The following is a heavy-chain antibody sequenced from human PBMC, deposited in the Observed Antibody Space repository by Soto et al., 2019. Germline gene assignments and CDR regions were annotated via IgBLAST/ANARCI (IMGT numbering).Heavy chain of an antibody. J-gene: IGHJ4*02. CDR1: GITFSGFW. V-gene: IGHV3-74*01. Sequence: VPLVESGGGSVQPGGSLRLSCVAYGITFSGFWMQWVRQVPGKGLVWVARVDSAGSGSSYADSVKGRFTISRDNAKNTLSLQMDSLRVEDTAVYYCATVFEHWGQGIPVTVSS. CDR3: ATVFEH. CDR2: VDSAGSGS.